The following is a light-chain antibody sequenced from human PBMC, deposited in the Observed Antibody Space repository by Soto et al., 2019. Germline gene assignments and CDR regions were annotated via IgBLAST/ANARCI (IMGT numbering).Light chain of an antibody. V-gene: IGLV2-23*01. CDR1: SSDVGSYNL. CDR2: EGS. J-gene: IGLJ3*02. Sequence: SALTQPASVSGSPGQSITISCTGTSSDVGSYNLVSWYQQHPGKAPKLMIYEGSKRPSGVSNRFSGSKSGNTASLTISGLQAEDEADYYFCSYAGSSTWVFGGGTKVTVL. CDR3: CSYAGSSTWV.